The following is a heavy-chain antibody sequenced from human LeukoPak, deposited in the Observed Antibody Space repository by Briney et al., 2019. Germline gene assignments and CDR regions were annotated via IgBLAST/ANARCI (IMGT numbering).Heavy chain of an antibody. V-gene: IGHV3-74*01. CDR3: ALYGGGALDI. J-gene: IGHJ3*02. Sequence: GGSLRLSCAASGFTFGSYWMYWVRQVPGKGLVWVSRINSDGRTTDYADSVKGRFTISRDNAKNTLYMQMNSLRGEDTAVYYCALYGGGALDIWGQGTMVTVSS. CDR1: GFTFGSYW. CDR2: INSDGRTT. D-gene: IGHD4-23*01.